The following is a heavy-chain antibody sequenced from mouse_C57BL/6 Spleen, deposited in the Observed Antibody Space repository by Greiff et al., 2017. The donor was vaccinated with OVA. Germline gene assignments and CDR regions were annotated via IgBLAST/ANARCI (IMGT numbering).Heavy chain of an antibody. Sequence: VQLQQSGPELVKPGASVKISCKASGYAFSSSWMNWVKQRPGKGLEWIGRIYPGDGDTNYNGKFKGKATLTADKSSSTAYMQLSSLTSEDSAVYFCARYYGSSLYFDYWGQGTTLTVSS. V-gene: IGHV1-82*01. CDR2: IYPGDGDT. CDR3: ARYYGSSLYFDY. D-gene: IGHD1-1*01. J-gene: IGHJ2*01. CDR1: GYAFSSSW.